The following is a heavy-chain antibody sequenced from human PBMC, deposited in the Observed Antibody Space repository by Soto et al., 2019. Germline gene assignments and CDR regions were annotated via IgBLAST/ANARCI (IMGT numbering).Heavy chain of an antibody. D-gene: IGHD3-9*01. V-gene: IGHV1-18*01. Sequence: QVQLVQSGGEVKKPGASVKVSCKASGYTFTTYGVSWVRQAPGQGLEWLGWINVDNGKTKYVQRCQGRGGMTTDTSTSTAYMELRSLRSDDTAGYYCARGGPAPDNAFDVWGQGTMVTVSS. CDR1: GYTFTTYG. J-gene: IGHJ3*01. CDR3: ARGGPAPDNAFDV. CDR2: INVDNGKT.